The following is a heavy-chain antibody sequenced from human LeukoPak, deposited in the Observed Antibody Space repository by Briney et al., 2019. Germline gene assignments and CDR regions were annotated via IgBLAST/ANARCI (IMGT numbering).Heavy chain of an antibody. CDR3: AKDQAGYSSSWYGGPVDY. J-gene: IGHJ4*02. D-gene: IGHD6-13*01. CDR2: ISGSGGST. V-gene: IGHV3-23*01. Sequence: GGSLRLSCAASGFTFSSYAMIWVRQAPGKGLEWVSAISGSGGSTYYADSVKGRFTISRDNSKNTLYLQMNSLRAEDTAVYYCAKDQAGYSSSWYGGPVDYWGQGTLVTVSS. CDR1: GFTFSSYA.